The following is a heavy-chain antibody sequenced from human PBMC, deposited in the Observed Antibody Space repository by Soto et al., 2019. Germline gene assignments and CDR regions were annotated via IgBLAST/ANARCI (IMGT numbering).Heavy chain of an antibody. CDR2: ISGSANST. CDR1: GFTFSNYA. Sequence: GGSLRLSCAASGFTFSNYAMSWVRQAPGKGLEWVSSISGSANSTYYADSVKGRFTISRDNSKSTLHLQMNSLGAEDTAVYYCATAPSTNDYWGQGTLVTVSS. J-gene: IGHJ4*02. V-gene: IGHV3-23*01. CDR3: ATAPSTNDY. D-gene: IGHD2-2*01.